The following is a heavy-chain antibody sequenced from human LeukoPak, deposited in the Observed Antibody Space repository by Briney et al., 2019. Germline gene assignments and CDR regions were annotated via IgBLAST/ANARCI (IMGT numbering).Heavy chain of an antibody. CDR3: ARDQGGNSGLDYFDY. J-gene: IGHJ4*02. D-gene: IGHD2-21*02. Sequence: GGSLRLSCAASGFTFSSYWMSWVRQAPGKGLEWVANIKQDGSEKYYVDSVKGRFTISRDNAKNSLYLQMNSLRAEDTAVYYCARDQGGNSGLDYFDYWGQGTLVTVSS. V-gene: IGHV3-7*01. CDR2: IKQDGSEK. CDR1: GFTFSSYW.